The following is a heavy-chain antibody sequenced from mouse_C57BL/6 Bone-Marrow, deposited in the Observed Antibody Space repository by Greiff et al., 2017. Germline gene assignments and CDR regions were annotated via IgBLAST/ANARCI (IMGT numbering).Heavy chain of an antibody. D-gene: IGHD1-3*01. CDR3: TRGLTWTWFAY. Sequence: QVQLQQSGAELVRPGASVTLSCKASGYTFTDYEMHWVKQTPVHGLEWIGAIDPETGGTAYNQKFKGKAILTAAKSSSTAYMELRCLTSECCAVYYFTRGLTWTWFAYWGQGTLVTVSA. CDR2: IDPETGGT. CDR1: GYTFTDYE. J-gene: IGHJ3*01. V-gene: IGHV1-15*01.